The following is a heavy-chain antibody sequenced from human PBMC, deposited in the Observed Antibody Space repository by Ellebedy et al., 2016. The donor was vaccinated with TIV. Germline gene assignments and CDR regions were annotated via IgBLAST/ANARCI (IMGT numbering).Heavy chain of an antibody. D-gene: IGHD1-26*01. Sequence: ASVKVSCXASGYTFTSYGISWVRQAPGQGLEWMGWISAYNGNTNYAQKLQGRVTMTTDTSTSTAYMELRSLRSDDTAVYYCARVSRYSGSYLSYYGMDVWGQGTTVTVSS. CDR2: ISAYNGNT. J-gene: IGHJ6*02. CDR1: GYTFTSYG. V-gene: IGHV1-18*04. CDR3: ARVSRYSGSYLSYYGMDV.